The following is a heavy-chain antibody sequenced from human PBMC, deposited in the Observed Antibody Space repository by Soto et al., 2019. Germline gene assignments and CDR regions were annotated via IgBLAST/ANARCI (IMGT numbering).Heavy chain of an antibody. CDR2: ISGSGGST. V-gene: IGHV3-23*01. Sequence: PGGSLRLSCAASGFTFSSYAMSWVRQAPGKGLEWVSAISGSGGSTYYADSVKGRFTISRDNSKNTLYLQMNSLRVEDTAVYYCAKGSSGWYERFDYWGQGTLVTVSS. CDR1: GFTFSSYA. CDR3: AKGSSGWYERFDY. J-gene: IGHJ4*02. D-gene: IGHD6-19*01.